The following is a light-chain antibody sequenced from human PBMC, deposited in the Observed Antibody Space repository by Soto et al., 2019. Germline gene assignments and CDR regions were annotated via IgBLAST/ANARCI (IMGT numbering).Light chain of an antibody. V-gene: IGLV2-14*01. Sequence: QSVLTQPASVSGSPGQSITISCTGTRSDIGGYKYVSWYQLHPGKAPKLMIYEVSNRPSGISDRFSASNSGNTASLTISGVQDEDEADYYCFSYTSSTAYVFGPGTKVTGL. J-gene: IGLJ1*01. CDR1: RSDIGGYKY. CDR3: FSYTSSTAYV. CDR2: EVS.